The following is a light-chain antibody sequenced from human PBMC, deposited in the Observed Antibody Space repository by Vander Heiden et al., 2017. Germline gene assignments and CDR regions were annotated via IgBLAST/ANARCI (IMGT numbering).Light chain of an antibody. CDR1: SSPVGGYNL. J-gene: IGLJ2*01. V-gene: IGLV2-14*03. CDR2: DVS. CDR3: RSSTSSRRVV. Sequence: QSALPQPASVSGPPGQSITTLCPGTSSPVGGYNLVSWYQQHAGKAPVLMMYDVSDRPSGVSNRFSGSKSGTTGSLTISGLQAEDEADYYCRSSTSSRRVVFGRGTKLTVL.